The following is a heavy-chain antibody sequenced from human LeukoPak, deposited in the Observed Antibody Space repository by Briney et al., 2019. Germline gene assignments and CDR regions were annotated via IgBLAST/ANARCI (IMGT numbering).Heavy chain of an antibody. CDR2: IYYSGST. J-gene: IGHJ4*02. CDR3: ARGAYGSGNYYVNY. V-gene: IGHV4-59*01. Sequence: SETLSLTCTVSGGSISGFYWSWSRQPPGEGLEWIGYIYYSGSTNYNPSLKSRVTISVDTSKNQFSLKLTSVTAADTAVYYCARGAYGSGNYYVNYWGQGTLVTVCS. D-gene: IGHD3-10*01. CDR1: GGSISGFY.